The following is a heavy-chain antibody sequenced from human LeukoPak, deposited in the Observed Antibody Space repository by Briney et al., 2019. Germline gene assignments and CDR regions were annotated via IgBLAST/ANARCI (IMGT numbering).Heavy chain of an antibody. Sequence: GGSLRLSCAASGFTFSSYSMNWVRQAPGKGLEWVSSISSSSSYIYYADSVKGRFTISRDNAKNSLYLQMNSLRAEDTAVYYCARDNLWSGLVASRDFDYWGQGTLVTVSS. J-gene: IGHJ4*02. V-gene: IGHV3-21*01. CDR2: ISSSSSYI. D-gene: IGHD3-3*01. CDR1: GFTFSSYS. CDR3: ARDNLWSGLVASRDFDY.